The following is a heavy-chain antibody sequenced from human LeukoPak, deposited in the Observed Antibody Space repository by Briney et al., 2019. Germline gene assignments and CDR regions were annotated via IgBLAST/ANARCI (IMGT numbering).Heavy chain of an antibody. V-gene: IGHV3-9*01. CDR2: ISWNSGSI. J-gene: IGHJ4*02. CDR1: GFTFDDYA. CDR3: AKEGRSLQTY. Sequence: GWSLRLSCAASGFTFDDYAMHWVRQAPGKGLEWVSGISWNSGSIGYADSVKGRFTISRDNAKNSLYLQMNSLRVEDTAVYYCAKEGRSLQTYWGQGTLVTVSS. D-gene: IGHD5-24*01.